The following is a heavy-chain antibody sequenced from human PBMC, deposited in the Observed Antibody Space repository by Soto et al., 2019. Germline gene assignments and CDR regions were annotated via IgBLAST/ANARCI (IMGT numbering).Heavy chain of an antibody. J-gene: IGHJ4*02. CDR3: ASARDPMSRVPEVDD. CDR1: GFTLSSYG. Sequence: QVQLVESGGGVVQPGSSVRLSCAASGFTLSSYGMHWVRQAPGKGLEWVAVIWYDLRNKSYADYVQGRFTMSRDNSNNKLYLHVNRLGATDTDVYFRASARDPMSRVPEVDDWGQGTLVTVSS. V-gene: IGHV3-33*01. CDR2: IWYDLRNK. D-gene: IGHD2-15*01.